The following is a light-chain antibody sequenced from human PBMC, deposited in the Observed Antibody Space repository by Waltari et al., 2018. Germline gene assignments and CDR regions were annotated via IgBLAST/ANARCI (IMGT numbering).Light chain of an antibody. CDR2: KAS. Sequence: DIQMTQSPSTLSASVGDRVTITCRASQRITTWLAWYQQKPGRAPKLLIYKASTLQSGVPSRFSASGSGTEFTLTISSLQPDEFATYYCQQYHSFSRFAFGPGTKVHLK. J-gene: IGKJ3*01. CDR3: QQYHSFSRFA. CDR1: QRITTW. V-gene: IGKV1-5*03.